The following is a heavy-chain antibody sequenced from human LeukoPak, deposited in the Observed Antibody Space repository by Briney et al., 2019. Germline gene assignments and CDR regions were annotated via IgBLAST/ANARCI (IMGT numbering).Heavy chain of an antibody. D-gene: IGHD3-22*01. V-gene: IGHV4-39*02. Sequence: SETLSLTCTVSGGSISSSSYYWGWIRQPPGKGLEWIARVFYTGSTYYNPSLKSRVTISEDTSKNHFSLRLSSVTAADTAVYYCARLPTHYDTSGYYRGKYFDYWGQGTLVTVSS. CDR3: ARLPTHYDTSGYYRGKYFDY. CDR2: VFYTGST. J-gene: IGHJ4*02. CDR1: GGSISSSSYY.